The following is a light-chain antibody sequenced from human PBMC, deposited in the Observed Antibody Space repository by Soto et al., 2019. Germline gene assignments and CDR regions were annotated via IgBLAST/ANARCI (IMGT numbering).Light chain of an antibody. Sequence: QSALTQPRSVSGSPGQSVTISCAGTSSDVGAYDYVSWYQQYPGKAPKFIIYDVDKRPSGVPDRFSGSKSGNTASLTISGLQADDGADYYCCSFAGQDTLGIFGGGTRLTVL. CDR3: CSFAGQDTLGI. V-gene: IGLV2-11*01. CDR2: DVD. J-gene: IGLJ2*01. CDR1: SSDVGAYDY.